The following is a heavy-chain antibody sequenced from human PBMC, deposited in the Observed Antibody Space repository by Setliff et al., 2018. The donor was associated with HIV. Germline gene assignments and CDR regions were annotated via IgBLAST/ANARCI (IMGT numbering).Heavy chain of an antibody. Sequence: GGSLRLSCAASGFTFSSYAMSWVRQAPGKGLEWVSAISGSGGSTYYADSVKGRFTISRDNSKNTLYLQMNSLRAEDTAVYYCAKGTGITMVRGGRQYYFDYWGQGTLVTVSS. V-gene: IGHV3-23*01. J-gene: IGHJ4*02. CDR1: GFTFSSYA. D-gene: IGHD3-10*01. CDR3: AKGTGITMVRGGRQYYFDY. CDR2: ISGSGGST.